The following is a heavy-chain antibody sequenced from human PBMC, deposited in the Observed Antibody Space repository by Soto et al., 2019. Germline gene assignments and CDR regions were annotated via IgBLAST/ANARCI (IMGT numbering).Heavy chain of an antibody. D-gene: IGHD1-26*01. CDR1: GFSFSGFW. V-gene: IGHV3-74*01. J-gene: IGHJ3*02. CDR2: IHNDGSRT. Sequence: GGSLRLSCAASGFSFSGFWMHWARQAPGKGLVWVAHIHNDGSRTSYADSVKGRFTISRDNAKNTLYLQMNSLRAEDTAMYCCARDFGEVGSTAAFDIWGQGTMVTVSS. CDR3: ARDFGEVGSTAAFDI.